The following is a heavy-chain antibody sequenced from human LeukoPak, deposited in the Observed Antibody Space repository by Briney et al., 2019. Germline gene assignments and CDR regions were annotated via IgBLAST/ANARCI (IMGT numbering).Heavy chain of an antibody. J-gene: IGHJ4*02. CDR1: GYTFNNFG. Sequence: ASVKVSCKTSGYTFNNFGITWVRQAPGQGLEWMGWISIGDGRTHYGRKFQDRVSMTREMSSNTAFLELSSLRSDDTAFYFCSRSYDHWGQGTLVTVSS. V-gene: IGHV1-18*01. CDR2: ISIGDGRT. CDR3: SRSYDH.